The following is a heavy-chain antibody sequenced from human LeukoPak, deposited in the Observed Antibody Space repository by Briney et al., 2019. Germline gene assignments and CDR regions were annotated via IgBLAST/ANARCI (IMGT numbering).Heavy chain of an antibody. Sequence: GGSLRLSCAASGFTFSDYYMSWIRQAPGKGLEWVSYISSSGSTIYYADSVKGRFTISRDNAKNSLYLQMNSLRAEDTAVYYCARDFWSGYPQNAFDYWGQGTLVTVSS. CDR3: ARDFWSGYPQNAFDY. J-gene: IGHJ4*02. V-gene: IGHV3-11*04. CDR2: ISSSGSTI. D-gene: IGHD3-3*01. CDR1: GFTFSDYY.